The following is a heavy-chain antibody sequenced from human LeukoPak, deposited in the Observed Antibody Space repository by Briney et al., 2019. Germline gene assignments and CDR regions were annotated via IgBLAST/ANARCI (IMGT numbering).Heavy chain of an antibody. CDR2: ISWNSGSI. J-gene: IGHJ6*03. CDR3: ARDGVTTYVGYYYYYMDV. V-gene: IGHV3-9*01. CDR1: GFTFDDYT. Sequence: SGGSLRLSCAASGFTFDDYTMHWVRQVPGKGLEWVSGISWNSGSIGYADSVKGRFTISRDNAKNSLYLQMNSLRAEDTALYYCARDGVTTYVGYYYYYMDVWGKGTTVTVSS. D-gene: IGHD4-17*01.